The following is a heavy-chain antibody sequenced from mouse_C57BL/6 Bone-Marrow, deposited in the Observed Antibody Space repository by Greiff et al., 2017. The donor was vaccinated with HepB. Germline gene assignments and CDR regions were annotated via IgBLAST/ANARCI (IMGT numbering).Heavy chain of an antibody. V-gene: IGHV1-42*01. CDR3: ARCRSGYLHFDY. J-gene: IGHJ2*01. CDR2: INPSTGGT. D-gene: IGHD3-2*02. CDR1: GYSFTGYY. Sequence: VQRVESGPELVKPGASVKISCKASGYSFTGYYMNWVKQSPEKSLEWIGEINPSTGGTTYNQKFKAKATLTVDKSSSTAYMQLKSLTSEDSAVYYCARCRSGYLHFDYWGQGTTLTISS.